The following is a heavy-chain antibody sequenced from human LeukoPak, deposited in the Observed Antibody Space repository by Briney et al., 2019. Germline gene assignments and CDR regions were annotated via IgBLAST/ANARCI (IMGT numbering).Heavy chain of an antibody. Sequence: PSETVSLTGSVCGGPISSFYWSWLPRRPGKGLVGVGYISYAGSTTYTPSLKGRVSMSLDTSNNQFSLRLTSVTAADTALYFCARVGDTSRHFYYFDYWGQGTVVSVSS. D-gene: IGHD1-26*01. CDR1: GGPISSFY. J-gene: IGHJ4*02. CDR2: ISYAGST. V-gene: IGHV4-59*08. CDR3: ARVGDTSRHFYYFDY.